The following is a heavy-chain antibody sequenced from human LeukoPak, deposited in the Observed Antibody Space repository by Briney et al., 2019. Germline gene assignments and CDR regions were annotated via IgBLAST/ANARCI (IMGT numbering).Heavy chain of an antibody. CDR3: VRGELWFGELYFDY. V-gene: IGHV4-30-4*01. D-gene: IGHD3-10*01. CDR1: GGSISSGDYY. J-gene: IGHJ4*02. CDR2: IYYSGST. Sequence: SQTLSLTCTVSGGSISSGDYYWSWIRQPPGKGLEWIGYIYYSGSTYYNPSLKSRVSISVDTSKNQFSLKLSSVTAADTAVYYCVRGELWFGELYFDYWGQGTLVTVSS.